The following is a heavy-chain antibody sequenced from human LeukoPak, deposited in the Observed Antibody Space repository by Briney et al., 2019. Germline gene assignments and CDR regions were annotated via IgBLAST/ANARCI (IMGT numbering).Heavy chain of an antibody. D-gene: IGHD1-26*01. CDR1: GYSFTSYW. CDR3: ARRGRGDWFDP. V-gene: IGHV5-51*01. Sequence: GESLKISCRDSGYSFTSYWIGWVRQMPGKGLEWMGIIYPGDSDTRYSPSFQGQVTISADKTISTVYLQWSSLKVSDTAIYYCARRGRGDWFDPWGQGTLVTVSS. J-gene: IGHJ5*02. CDR2: IYPGDSDT.